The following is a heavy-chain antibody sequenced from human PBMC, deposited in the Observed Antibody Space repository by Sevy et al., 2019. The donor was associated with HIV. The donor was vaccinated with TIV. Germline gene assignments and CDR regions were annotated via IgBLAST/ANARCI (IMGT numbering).Heavy chain of an antibody. V-gene: IGHV3-53*01. J-gene: IGHJ6*02. CDR2: IYSEGGT. D-gene: IGHD2-15*01. CDR1: GFSGSSNY. CDR3: TSKDIVLGEDNYYGMDV. Sequence: GGSLRPSCVVSGFSGSSNYMSWVRQAPGKGLEWVSNIYSEGGTYYEDSLRGRFPISRDTSKNTVYLEMKSLRAEDTAVYYCTSKDIVLGEDNYYGMDVWGHGTTVTVSS.